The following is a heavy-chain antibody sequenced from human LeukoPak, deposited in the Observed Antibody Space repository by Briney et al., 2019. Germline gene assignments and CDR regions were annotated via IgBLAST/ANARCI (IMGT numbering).Heavy chain of an antibody. CDR2: ISYDGSNK. CDR1: GFTFSSYA. Sequence: GRSLTLSCAASGFTFSSYAMHRVRQAPGKGLEWVAVISYDGSNKYYADSVKGRFTISRDNSKNTLYLQMNSLRAEDTAVYYCARCIAARPSGYYYYGMHVWGQGTTVTVSS. D-gene: IGHD6-6*01. V-gene: IGHV3-30-3*01. J-gene: IGHJ6*02. CDR3: ARCIAARPSGYYYYGMHV.